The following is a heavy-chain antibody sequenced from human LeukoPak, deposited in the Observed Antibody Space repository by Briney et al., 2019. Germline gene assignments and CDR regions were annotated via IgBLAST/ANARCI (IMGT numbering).Heavy chain of an antibody. D-gene: IGHD2-15*01. V-gene: IGHV4-30-4*08. CDR2: IYYSGST. Sequence: PSQTLSFTCTVSGGSISSGDYYWSWIRQPPGKGLEWIGYIYYSGSTYYNPSLKSRVTISVDTSKNQFSLKLSSVTAADTAVYYCASLLLQTLFDYWGQGTLVTVSS. J-gene: IGHJ4*02. CDR1: GGSISSGDYY. CDR3: ASLLLQTLFDY.